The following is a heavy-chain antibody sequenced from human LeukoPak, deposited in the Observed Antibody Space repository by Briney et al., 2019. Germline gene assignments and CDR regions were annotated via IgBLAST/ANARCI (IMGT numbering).Heavy chain of an antibody. V-gene: IGHV3-49*04. D-gene: IGHD5-18*01. J-gene: IGHJ4*02. CDR3: TRERIQLCGEGCPPLDY. CDR2: IRRKAYGGTT. Sequence: GGPLRLSCTASGFTFGDYAMSWVRQAPGKGLEWVAFIRRKAYGGTTEYAASVKGRFTISRDDSKSIAYLQMNSLKTEDTAVYYCTRERIQLCGEGCPPLDYWGQGTLVTVSS. CDR1: GFTFGDYA.